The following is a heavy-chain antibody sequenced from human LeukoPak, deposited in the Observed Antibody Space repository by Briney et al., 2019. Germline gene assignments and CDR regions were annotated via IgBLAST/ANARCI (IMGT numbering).Heavy chain of an antibody. CDR2: ISYDGSNK. D-gene: IGHD6-19*01. J-gene: IGHJ4*02. CDR1: GFTFSSYA. CDR3: ARDSSGHYYFDY. V-gene: IGHV3-30-3*01. Sequence: GGSLRLSCAASGFTFSSYAMHWVRQAPGKGLEWVAVISYDGSNKYYADSVKGRFTISRDNSKNTLYLQMNSLRAEDTAVYYCARDSSGHYYFDYWGQGTLVTVSS.